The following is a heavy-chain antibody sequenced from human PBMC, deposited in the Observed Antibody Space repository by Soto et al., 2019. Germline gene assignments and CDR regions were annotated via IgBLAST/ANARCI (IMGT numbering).Heavy chain of an antibody. Sequence: EVPLVESGGGLVKPGGSLRLSCAASGFTFSNAWMSWVRQAPGKGLEWVGRIKSKTDGGTTDYAAPVKGRFTISRDDSKNTPYLQMNSRTTEDTAVYYCTPTGYSSNWYGGYYWGQGTLVTVSS. J-gene: IGHJ4*02. CDR1: GFTFSNAW. D-gene: IGHD6-13*01. CDR2: IKSKTDGGTT. V-gene: IGHV3-15*01. CDR3: TPTGYSSNWYGGYY.